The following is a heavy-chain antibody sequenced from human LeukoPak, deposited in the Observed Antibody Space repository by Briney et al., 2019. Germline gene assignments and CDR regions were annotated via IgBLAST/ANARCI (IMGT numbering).Heavy chain of an antibody. J-gene: IGHJ4*02. V-gene: IGHV1-18*04. CDR3: ARDGTHGHFDWLLHH. Sequence: ASVKVSCKASGYTFTSYGISWVRQAPGQGLEWMGWISAYNGNTNYAQKLQGRVTMTTDTFTSTAYMELRSLRSDDTAVYYCARDGTHGHFDWLLHHWGQGTLVTVSS. D-gene: IGHD3-9*01. CDR2: ISAYNGNT. CDR1: GYTFTSYG.